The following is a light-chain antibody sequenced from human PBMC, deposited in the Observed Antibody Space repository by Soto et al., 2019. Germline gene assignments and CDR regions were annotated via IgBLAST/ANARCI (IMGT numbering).Light chain of an antibody. Sequence: EIVMTQSPASLSVSPGERATLFCRASQSVSRNLAWYQQKPGQAPRLLIYGASTRAAGIPARVSGSGSGTEFTLTISSLQSEDFAAYYCQQYNDWPTFGQGTKVDIK. CDR2: GAS. V-gene: IGKV3-15*01. CDR1: QSVSRN. J-gene: IGKJ1*01. CDR3: QQYNDWPT.